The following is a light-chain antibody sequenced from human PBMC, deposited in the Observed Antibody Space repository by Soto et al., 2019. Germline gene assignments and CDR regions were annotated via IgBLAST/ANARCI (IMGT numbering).Light chain of an antibody. CDR1: QSVSSN. Sequence: EIVMTQSPATLSVSPGERATLSCRASQSVSSNLAWYQQKPGQAPRLLIYGASTSATGIPARFSGSGSETEFTLTISSLQSEDFAVYYCQQYNNWPLWTFGQGTKVEIK. CDR3: QQYNNWPLWT. J-gene: IGKJ1*01. V-gene: IGKV3-15*01. CDR2: GAS.